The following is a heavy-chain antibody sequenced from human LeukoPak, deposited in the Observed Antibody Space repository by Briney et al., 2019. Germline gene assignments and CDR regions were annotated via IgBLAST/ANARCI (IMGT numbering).Heavy chain of an antibody. V-gene: IGHV1-2*02. Sequence: ASVKVSCKASGYTFTGYCMHWVRQAPGQGLEWMGWINPNSGGTNYAQKSQGRVTMTRDTSISTAYMELSRLRSDDTAVYYCARGGKVVVVPAAMDVWGQGTTVTVSS. J-gene: IGHJ6*02. CDR3: ARGGKVVVVPAAMDV. CDR2: INPNSGGT. CDR1: GYTFTGYC. D-gene: IGHD2-2*01.